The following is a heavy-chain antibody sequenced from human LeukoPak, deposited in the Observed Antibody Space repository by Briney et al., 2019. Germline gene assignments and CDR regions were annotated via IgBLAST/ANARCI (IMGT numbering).Heavy chain of an antibody. Sequence: SETLSLTCTVSGGSIDPYYWSWIRQPPGGGLEWIGDIHYTGSTNYNPSLKSRVTTSLDTSKNQFSLRLSSVTAADTAVYYCARHIGYYDSSGYHGCFDFWGQGTLVPVSS. V-gene: IGHV4-59*08. CDR3: ARHIGYYDSSGYHGCFDF. CDR1: GGSIDPYY. CDR2: IHYTGST. D-gene: IGHD3-22*01. J-gene: IGHJ4*02.